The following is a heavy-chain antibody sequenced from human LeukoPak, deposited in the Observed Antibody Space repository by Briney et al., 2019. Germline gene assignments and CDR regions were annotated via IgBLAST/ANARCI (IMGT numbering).Heavy chain of an antibody. J-gene: IGHJ5*02. CDR1: GGPISSRSYY. Sequence: SQTLSLTRTVSGGPISSRSYYWGWSPQAPGKGLGWVGSFEYGGRPYSNPSLQSRVTLSVDTSKNQFSPKLSSLTAADTAVYYYARESSRDCRTAGAYEVFDPWGQGTLVTVSS. V-gene: IGHV4-39*07. D-gene: IGHD2-2*01. CDR2: FEYGGRP. CDR3: ARESSRDCRTAGAYEVFDP.